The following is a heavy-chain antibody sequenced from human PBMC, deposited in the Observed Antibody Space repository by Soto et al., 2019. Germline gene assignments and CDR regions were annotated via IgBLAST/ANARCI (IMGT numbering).Heavy chain of an antibody. D-gene: IGHD3-22*01. J-gene: IGHJ3*02. V-gene: IGHV1-18*04. CDR1: GYTFTSYG. CDR2: ISAYTGNT. Sequence: QVQLVQSGAEVKKPGASVKVSCKASGYTFTSYGISWVRQAPGQGLEWLGWISAYTGNTNYAQKLQGRVTMTTDTSTSTAYMELRSLRSDDTAVYYCARGKSTYYYDSSGYRHPANAFDIWGQGTMVTVSS. CDR3: ARGKSTYYYDSSGYRHPANAFDI.